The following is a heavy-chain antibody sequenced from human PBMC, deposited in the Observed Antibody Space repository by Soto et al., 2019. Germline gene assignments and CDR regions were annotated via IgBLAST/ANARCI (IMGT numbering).Heavy chain of an antibody. Sequence: SVKVSCKASGYTFNGHYTHWVRQAPGQGLEWMGWINSNTGGTNYAQKFQGKVTMTGDRSISTAYMELNSLTSDDTAVYYCARGGYQLLYYFDYWGQGTLVTVSS. V-gene: IGHV1-2*02. CDR2: INSNTGGT. J-gene: IGHJ4*02. CDR3: ARGGYQLLYYFDY. D-gene: IGHD2-2*02. CDR1: GYTFNGHY.